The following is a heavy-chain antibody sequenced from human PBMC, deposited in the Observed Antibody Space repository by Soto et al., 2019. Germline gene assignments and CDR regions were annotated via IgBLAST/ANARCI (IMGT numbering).Heavy chain of an antibody. J-gene: IGHJ5*02. D-gene: IGHD3-9*01. CDR3: AREDVLTGYLKWFDP. V-gene: IGHV3-23*01. CDR1: GFTFSTYA. CDR2: ISSSGGNT. Sequence: GGSLRLSCAASGFTFSTYAMSWVRQAPGKGLEWVSAISSSGGNTYYTGSVQGRFTISRDNSKNTLYLRMNSLRAEDTAVYYCAREDVLTGYLKWFDPWGQGTLVTVSS.